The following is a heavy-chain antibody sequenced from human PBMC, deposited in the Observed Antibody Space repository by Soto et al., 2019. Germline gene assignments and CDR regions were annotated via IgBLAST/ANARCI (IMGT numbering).Heavy chain of an antibody. CDR3: AKENGFQFINLGASGFDY. CDR2: ISGTGVST. J-gene: IGHJ4*02. Sequence: EVLLLESGGGLVQPGGSLRLSCAASGFSFSNKAMSWVRQAPGKGLEWVSIISGTGVSTYYTDSLKGRFTISRHNSKNMVYLEMNSLRVEDTAVYYCAKENGFQFINLGASGFDYWGQGSLVSVSS. D-gene: IGHD2-21*01. V-gene: IGHV3-23*01. CDR1: GFSFSNKA.